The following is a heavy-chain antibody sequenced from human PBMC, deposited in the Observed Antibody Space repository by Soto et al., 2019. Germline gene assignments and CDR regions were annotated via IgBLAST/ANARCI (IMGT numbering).Heavy chain of an antibody. CDR2: ISAYNVNT. Sequence: QVQLVQSGAEVKKPGASVKVSCKASDYTFTSYGISWVRQDPGQGLEWMGWISAYNVNTKYAQKFQGRVTMTTDTSTSTAYMELRSLRSADTDVYYCARYLAVALMAYWGQGTLVTVSS. J-gene: IGHJ4*02. V-gene: IGHV1-18*01. CDR1: DYTFTSYG. D-gene: IGHD6-19*01. CDR3: ARYLAVALMAY.